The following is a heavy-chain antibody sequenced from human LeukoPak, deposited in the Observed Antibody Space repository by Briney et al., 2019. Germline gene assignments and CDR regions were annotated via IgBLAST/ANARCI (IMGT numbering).Heavy chain of an antibody. CDR3: ARDPYDILTGPHPTYYFDY. Sequence: ASVKVSCKASGYTFTGYYMHWVRQAPGQGLEWMGWINPNSGGTNYAQKFQGRVTMTRDTSISTAYMELSRLRSDDTAVYYRARDPYDILTGPHPTYYFDYWGQGTLVTVSS. CDR1: GYTFTGYY. V-gene: IGHV1-2*02. J-gene: IGHJ4*02. CDR2: INPNSGGT. D-gene: IGHD3-9*01.